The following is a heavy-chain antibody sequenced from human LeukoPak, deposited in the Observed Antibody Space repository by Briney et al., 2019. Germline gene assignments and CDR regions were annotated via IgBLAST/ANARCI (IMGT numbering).Heavy chain of an antibody. CDR3: ARRLTQYDCFDP. Sequence: SQTLSLTCAISGDSVSSNSVTWNWIRQSPSRGLEWLGRTYYRSTWYNDYAVSVRGRITVNPDASKNQSSLHLNSVTPEDTAVYYCARRLTQYDCFDPWGQGILVTVSS. CDR1: GDSVSSNSVT. V-gene: IGHV6-1*01. CDR2: TYYRSTWYN. D-gene: IGHD2-2*01. J-gene: IGHJ5*02.